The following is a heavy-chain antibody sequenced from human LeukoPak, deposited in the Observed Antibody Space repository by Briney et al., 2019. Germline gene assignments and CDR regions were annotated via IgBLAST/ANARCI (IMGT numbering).Heavy chain of an antibody. CDR2: INWNGGST. V-gene: IGHV3-20*04. CDR1: GFTFDDYG. J-gene: IGHJ4*02. Sequence: GGSLRLSCAASGFTFDDYGMSWVRQAPGKGLEWVSGINWNGGSTGYADSVKGRFTISRDNAKNSLYLQMNSLRAGDAAVYYCACLHEAVALWGQGTLVTVSS. CDR3: ACLHEAVAL. D-gene: IGHD6-19*01.